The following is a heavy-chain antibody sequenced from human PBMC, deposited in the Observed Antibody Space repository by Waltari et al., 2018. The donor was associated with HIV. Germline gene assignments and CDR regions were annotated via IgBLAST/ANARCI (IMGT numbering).Heavy chain of an antibody. CDR3: VKDMFGEYDY. Sequence: EVQLVQSGGGLVQPGGSRRLPCAASGFSVSGYWMPWVRQIPGQGLVWGARINPGGNTITYADSVRGRFTISRDYAKNTLYLQMNSLRDEDTAMYYCVKDMFGEYDYWGQGTLVTVSS. J-gene: IGHJ4*02. D-gene: IGHD3-10*02. CDR1: GFSVSGYW. CDR2: INPGGNTI. V-gene: IGHV3-74*01.